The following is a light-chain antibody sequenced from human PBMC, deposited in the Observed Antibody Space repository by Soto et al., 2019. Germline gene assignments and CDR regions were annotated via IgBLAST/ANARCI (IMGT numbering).Light chain of an antibody. CDR1: QGIRND. V-gene: IGKV1-17*01. J-gene: IGKJ1*01. CDR2: AAS. CDR3: QQYYSFPRT. Sequence: DIQMTQSPSSLSASVGDRVTITCRASQGIRNDLGWFQQKPGKAPELLIYAASTLQSGVPSRFSGSGSGTDFTLTISCLQSEDFATYYCQQYYSFPRTFGQGTKVDI.